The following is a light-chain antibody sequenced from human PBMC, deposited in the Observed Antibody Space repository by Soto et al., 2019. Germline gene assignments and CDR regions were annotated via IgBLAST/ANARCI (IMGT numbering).Light chain of an antibody. CDR2: DAS. CDR3: QQYKSFAWK. Sequence: DFQMTQSPSTLSASVGDRVTITCRASQNIRSRLAWFQQKPGKAPKLLIYDASNLETGVPSRFSGSGSGTDFTFTISSLQPEDIATYYCQQYKSFAWKVGQGTKVDSK. CDR1: QNIRSR. V-gene: IGKV1-33*01. J-gene: IGKJ1*01.